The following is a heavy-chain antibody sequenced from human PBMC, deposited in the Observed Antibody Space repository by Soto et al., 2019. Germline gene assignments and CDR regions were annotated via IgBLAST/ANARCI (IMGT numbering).Heavy chain of an antibody. CDR1: GYTFTSSD. V-gene: IGHV1-8*01. J-gene: IGHJ6*02. CDR3: SSGRMVESFHYYYYGMDV. D-gene: IGHD3-10*01. CDR2: MNPNSGIT. Sequence: QVQLVQSGAEVKKPGASVKVSCKASGYTFTSSDINWVRQATGKGLEWMGWMNPNSGITGYVQKFQGRVTMTRNTSISTAYMELRSLRSEDTAVYYCSSGRMVESFHYYYYGMDVWGQGTTVTVS.